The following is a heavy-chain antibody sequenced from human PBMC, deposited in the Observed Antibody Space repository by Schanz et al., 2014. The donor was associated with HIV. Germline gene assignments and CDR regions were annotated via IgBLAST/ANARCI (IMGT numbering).Heavy chain of an antibody. CDR1: GFTFSNYW. D-gene: IGHD3-16*01. J-gene: IGHJ6*02. CDR3: ARMEQLIIGYYYGMDA. CDR2: IWYDGSNK. V-gene: IGHV3-33*08. Sequence: QVQLVESGGGVVQPGRSLRLSCAASGFTFSNYWMNWVRQAPGKGLEWVAVIWYDGSNKYYTDSVKGRFTISRDNSKNTLYLQMNSLRAEDTAVYYCARMEQLIIGYYYGMDAWGQGTTVTVSS.